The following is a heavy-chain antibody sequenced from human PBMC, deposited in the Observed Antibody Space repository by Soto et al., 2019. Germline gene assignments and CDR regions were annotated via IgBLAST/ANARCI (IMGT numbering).Heavy chain of an antibody. Sequence: GGALRLSCSASGFTISSFWMGWVRQAPGKGLEWVANINPDGREEHYVVSGEGRFTISRDNAKNSLYLQMSRLTAEDSAPYYCSSSLDSWRQGTRVVASS. CDR1: GFTISSFW. CDR2: INPDGREE. J-gene: IGHJ4*02. CDR3: SSSLDS. V-gene: IGHV3-7*01.